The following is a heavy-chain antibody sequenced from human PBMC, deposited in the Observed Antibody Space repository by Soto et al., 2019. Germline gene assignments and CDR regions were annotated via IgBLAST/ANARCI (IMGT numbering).Heavy chain of an antibody. CDR3: TRGLAWAKLGY. V-gene: IGHV4-31*03. J-gene: IGHJ4*02. D-gene: IGHD3-16*01. CDR1: GGSTSSGDYY. CDR2: IHYSGTI. Sequence: QVQLQESGPGLVKPSQTLSLTCIVSGGSTSSGDYYRSWIRQYPGKGLEWIGSIHYSGTIYYNPSLRSRATMSVDTSNFQFSLQLSSVTAADTAVYYCTRGLAWAKLGYWGQGTLVTVSS.